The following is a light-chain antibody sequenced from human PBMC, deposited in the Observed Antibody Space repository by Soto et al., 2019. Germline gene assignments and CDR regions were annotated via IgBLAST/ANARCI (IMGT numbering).Light chain of an antibody. J-gene: IGKJ3*01. CDR1: QSVINY. Sequence: DIQMTQSPSSLSASVGDRVTITCRASQSVINYLNWYQQKPGRAPKLLIFGSSSLQSGVPSRFSGSGSGTDFTLTISSLQPEDFATYYCLQTYSTPFSFGPGTRVVIK. CDR2: GSS. V-gene: IGKV1-39*01. CDR3: LQTYSTPFS.